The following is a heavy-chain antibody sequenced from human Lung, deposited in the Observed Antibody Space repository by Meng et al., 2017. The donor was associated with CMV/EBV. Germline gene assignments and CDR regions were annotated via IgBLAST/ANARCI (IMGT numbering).Heavy chain of an antibody. CDR3: AKDLKAYGDYYFDY. CDR2: ISNDGGNK. Sequence: GLTFGNYGMHWVRRAPGKGLEWLAVISNDGGNKHYADSVKGRFTISRDNSKNTLNLQMNSLRPEDTSVYYCAKDLKAYGDYYFDYWGQGILVTVSS. J-gene: IGHJ4*02. CDR1: GLTFGNYG. D-gene: IGHD4-17*01. V-gene: IGHV3-30*18.